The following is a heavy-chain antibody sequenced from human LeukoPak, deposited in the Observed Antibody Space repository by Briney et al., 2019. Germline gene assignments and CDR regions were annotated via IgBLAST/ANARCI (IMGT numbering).Heavy chain of an antibody. D-gene: IGHD1-26*01. CDR3: AKGSPLGPLDY. CDR2: INHSGST. V-gene: IGHV4-34*01. Sequence: SETLSLTCAVYGGSFSGYYWSWIRQPPGKGLEWIGEINHSGSTNYNPSLKSRVTISVDTSKNQFSLKLSSVTAADTAVYYCAKGSPLGPLDYWGQGTLVTVSS. CDR1: GGSFSGYY. J-gene: IGHJ4*02.